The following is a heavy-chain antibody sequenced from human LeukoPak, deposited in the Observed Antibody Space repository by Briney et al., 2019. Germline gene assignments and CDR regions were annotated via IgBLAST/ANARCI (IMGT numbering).Heavy chain of an antibody. J-gene: IGHJ3*02. D-gene: IGHD1-26*01. CDR2: MNPNSGNT. V-gene: IGHV1-8*01. Sequence: ASVKVSCKASGYTFTSYDINWVRQATGQGLEWMGWMNPNSGNTGYAQKFQGRVTMTRDTSTSTVYMELSSLRSEDTAVYYCARDSGSYSDAFDIWGQGTMVTVSS. CDR3: ARDSGSYSDAFDI. CDR1: GYTFTSYD.